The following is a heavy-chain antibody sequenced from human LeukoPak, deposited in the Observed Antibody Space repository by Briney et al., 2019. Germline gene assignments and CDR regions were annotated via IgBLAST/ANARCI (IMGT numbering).Heavy chain of an antibody. D-gene: IGHD3-10*02. V-gene: IGHV3-48*03. J-gene: IGHJ6*04. CDR3: AELGITMIGGV. CDR2: ISSSGSTI. CDR1: GFTFSSYE. Sequence: GGSLRLSCAASGFTFSSYEMNWVRQAPGKGLEWVSYISSSGSTIYYADSVKGRFTIPRANAKNSLYLQMNSLRAEDTAVYYCAELGITMIGGVWGKGTTVTISS.